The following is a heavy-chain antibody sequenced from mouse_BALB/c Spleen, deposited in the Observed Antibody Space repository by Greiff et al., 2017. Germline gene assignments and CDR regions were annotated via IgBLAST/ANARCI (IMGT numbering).Heavy chain of an antibody. J-gene: IGHJ4*01. V-gene: IGHV1-82*01. CDR3: ARGGIPLYAMDY. Sequence: VQLQQSGPELVKPGASVTISCKASGYAFSSSWMNWVKQRPGQGLEWIGRIYPGDGDTNYNGKFKGKATLTADKSSSTAYMQLSSLTSVDSAVYFCARGGIPLYAMDYWGQGTSVTVSS. CDR1: GYAFSSSW. CDR2: IYPGDGDT.